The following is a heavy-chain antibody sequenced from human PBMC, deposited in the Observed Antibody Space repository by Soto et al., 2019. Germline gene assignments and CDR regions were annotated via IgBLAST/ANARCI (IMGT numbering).Heavy chain of an antibody. J-gene: IGHJ4*01. CDR1: GFTFTNAG. V-gene: IGHV3-15*07. CDR2: IKSKTDGGTT. D-gene: IGHD3-22*01. CDR3: TTDSYSTIIIVRFDY. Sequence: GGSLRLSCAASGFTFTNAGINWVRQAPGKGLEWVGRIKSKTDGGTTDYAEPVKGRFAISRDDSNNMVYLQMNSLKIEDTAVYYCTTDSYSTIIIVRFDYWGHGTLVTV.